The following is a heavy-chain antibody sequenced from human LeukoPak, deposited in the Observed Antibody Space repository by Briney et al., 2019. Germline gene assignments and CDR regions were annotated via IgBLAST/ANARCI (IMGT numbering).Heavy chain of an antibody. D-gene: IGHD3-10*01. J-gene: IGHJ4*02. V-gene: IGHV1-58*02. CDR2: IVVGSGNT. Sequence: SVKVSCKASGFTFTSSAMQWVRQARGQRLEWIGWIVVGSGNTNYAQKFQERVTITRDMSTSTAYMELSSLRSEDTAVYYCAAGSTTLGGISDYWGQGTLVTVSS. CDR3: AAGSTTLGGISDY. CDR1: GFTFTSSA.